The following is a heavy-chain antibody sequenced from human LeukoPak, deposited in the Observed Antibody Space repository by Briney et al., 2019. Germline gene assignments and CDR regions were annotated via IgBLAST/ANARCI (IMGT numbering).Heavy chain of an antibody. Sequence: GASVKVSCKTSGYTFTGYGFNWVRQAPGQGLEWMGWISTYNGNTNFAQKLQGRVTMTTDTSTSTAYMELRSLRSDDTAVYYCARDRGCCTNAVCPADYWGQGTLVTVSS. J-gene: IGHJ4*02. CDR1: GYTFTGYG. D-gene: IGHD2-8*01. V-gene: IGHV1-18*01. CDR3: ARDRGCCTNAVCPADY. CDR2: ISTYNGNT.